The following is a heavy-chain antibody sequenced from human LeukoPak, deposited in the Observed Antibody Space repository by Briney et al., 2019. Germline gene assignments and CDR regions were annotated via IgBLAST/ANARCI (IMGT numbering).Heavy chain of an antibody. V-gene: IGHV3-23*01. CDR2: ISGSGGST. J-gene: IGHJ4*02. Sequence: GGSLRLSCAASGFTFSSYAMSWVRQAPGKGLEWVSAISGSGGSTYYADSVKGRFTISRDNSKNTLYLQMNSLRAEDAAVYYCAKVRSGGGDYYFDYWGQGTLVTVSS. D-gene: IGHD2-21*02. CDR3: AKVRSGGGDYYFDY. CDR1: GFTFSSYA.